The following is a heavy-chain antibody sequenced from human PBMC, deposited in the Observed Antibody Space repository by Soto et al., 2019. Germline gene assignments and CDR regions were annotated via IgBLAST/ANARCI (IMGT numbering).Heavy chain of an antibody. CDR1: GGTFSSYA. V-gene: IGHV1-69*01. J-gene: IGHJ6*02. D-gene: IGHD1-1*01. Sequence: QVQLVQSGAEVKTPGSSVKVSCKASGGTFSSYAISWLRQAPGQGLEWMGGIIPIFGTANYAQNFQGRVTITADESTSTAYMERSSLRSEDTAVYYCARRETGIYYYGMDVWGQGTTVTVSS. CDR2: IIPIFGTA. CDR3: ARRETGIYYYGMDV.